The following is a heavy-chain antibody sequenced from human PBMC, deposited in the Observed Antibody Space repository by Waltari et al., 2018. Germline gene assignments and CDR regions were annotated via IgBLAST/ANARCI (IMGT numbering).Heavy chain of an antibody. D-gene: IGHD6-19*01. J-gene: IGHJ4*02. V-gene: IGHV3-23*01. CDR1: GFPFSSYA. Sequence: EVQLLESGGGLVQPGGSLRLSCAASGFPFSSYAMSWVRPAPGKGLEWVSAISGSGGSTYYADSVKGRFTISRDNSKNTLYLQMNSLRAEDTAVYYCAKDRRIAVAGAYDYWGQGTLVTVSS. CDR2: ISGSGGST. CDR3: AKDRRIAVAGAYDY.